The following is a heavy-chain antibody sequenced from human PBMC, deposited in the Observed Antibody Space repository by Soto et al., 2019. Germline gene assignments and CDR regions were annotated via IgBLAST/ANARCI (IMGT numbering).Heavy chain of an antibody. D-gene: IGHD6-13*01. CDR2: IIPIFGTA. CDR3: SRDAIAAAGTND. CDR1: GGAFSSYT. Sequence: QVQLVQSGTEVKKPGSSVEVSCKASGGAFSSYTINWVRQAPGQGLEWMGGIIPIFGTANYAQKFQGRVTFTADTSTNTAFMELNSLRSNDTAVYYCSRDAIAAAGTNDWGQGTLVTVSS. V-gene: IGHV1-69*06. J-gene: IGHJ4*02.